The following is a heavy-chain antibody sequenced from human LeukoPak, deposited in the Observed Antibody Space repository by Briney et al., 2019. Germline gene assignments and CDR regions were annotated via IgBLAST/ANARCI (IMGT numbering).Heavy chain of an antibody. CDR3: ARAPSEIGGYYPEYFRH. J-gene: IGHJ1*01. D-gene: IGHD3-22*01. V-gene: IGHV3-74*01. CDR1: GFTFSSYW. CDR2: IKSDGST. Sequence: GGSLRLSCAASGFTFSSYWMHWVRHAPGKGLVWVSPIKSDGSTRYADSVKGRFTISRDNAKNTVSLQMNSLRAEDTGVYYCARAPSEIGGYYPEYFRHWGQGTLVTVSP.